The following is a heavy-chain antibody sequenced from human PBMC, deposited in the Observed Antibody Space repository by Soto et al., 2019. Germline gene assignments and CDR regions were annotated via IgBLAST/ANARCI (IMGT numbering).Heavy chain of an antibody. CDR2: ISPKSGGT. D-gene: IGHD3-22*01. Sequence: SVEVSCKASGYTFLNYYMHWVRQAPVQGFEWMGRISPKSGGTNYAQKFQGRVSMTWDTSLKTAYMELSSLMSEDTAVYYCERPTGYISEWYYFDLWGQGTQVTVSS. CDR1: GYTFLNYY. J-gene: IGHJ4*02. CDR3: ERPTGYISEWYYFDL. V-gene: IGHV1-2*02.